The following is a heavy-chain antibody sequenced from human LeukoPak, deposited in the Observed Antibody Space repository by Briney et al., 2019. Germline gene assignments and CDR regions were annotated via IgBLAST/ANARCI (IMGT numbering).Heavy chain of an antibody. D-gene: IGHD1-1*01. CDR3: AKDRGPYLGIDNDWFDP. Sequence: GGSPRDSCAASGFTFNLYAMSWVRQVPGKGLEWVSGISGYGTNTYYADSVKGRFTISRDNSKNTVFLQMNSLTVEDTAVYHCAKDRGPYLGIDNDWFDPWGPAKLVIVSA. V-gene: IGHV3-23*01. J-gene: IGHJ5*02. CDR2: ISGYGTNT. CDR1: GFTFNLYA.